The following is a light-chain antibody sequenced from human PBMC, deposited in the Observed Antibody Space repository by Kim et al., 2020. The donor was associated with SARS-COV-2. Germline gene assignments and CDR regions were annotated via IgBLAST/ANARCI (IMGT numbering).Light chain of an antibody. CDR3: QQSYSTPT. Sequence: DIQMTQSPSSLSASVGDRVTITCRASQSISSYLNWYQQKPGKAPKLLIYAASSLQSGVPSRFSGSGSGIDFTLTISSLQPEDFATYYCQQSYSTPTFGGGTKVDIK. J-gene: IGKJ4*01. V-gene: IGKV1-39*01. CDR1: QSISSY. CDR2: AAS.